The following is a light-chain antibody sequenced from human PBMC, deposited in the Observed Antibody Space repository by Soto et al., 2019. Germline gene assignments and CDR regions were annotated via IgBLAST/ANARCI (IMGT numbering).Light chain of an antibody. Sequence: QSVLTQPASVSGSPGQSITISCTGTSSDAGGYNYVSWYQQHPGKAPKLMIYEVSNRPSGVSNRFSGSKSGNTASLTISGLQAEDEADYYCGSYTSSSTYVFGTG. CDR2: EVS. CDR1: SSDAGGYNY. V-gene: IGLV2-14*01. CDR3: GSYTSSSTYV. J-gene: IGLJ1*01.